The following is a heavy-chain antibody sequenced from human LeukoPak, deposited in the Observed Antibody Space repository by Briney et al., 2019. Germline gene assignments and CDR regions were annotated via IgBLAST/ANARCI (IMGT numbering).Heavy chain of an antibody. D-gene: IGHD6-13*01. CDR1: GGSISSYY. CDR2: IYYSGST. V-gene: IGHV4-59*01. CDR3: ARSLAAADNWFDP. J-gene: IGHJ5*02. Sequence: SETLSLTRTVSGGSISSYYWSWIRQPPGKGLEWIGYIYYSGSTNYNPSLKSRVTISVDTSKNQFSLKLSSVTAADTAVYYCARSLAAADNWFDPWGQGTLVTVSS.